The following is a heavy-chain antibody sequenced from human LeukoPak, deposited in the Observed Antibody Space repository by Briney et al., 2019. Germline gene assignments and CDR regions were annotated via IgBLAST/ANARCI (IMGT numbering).Heavy chain of an antibody. Sequence: SGGSLRLSCAASGFTVSSNYMSWVRQAPGKGLEWVSVIYSGGVTYYADSVKGRFTIPRDNPKNTLYLQMNSLRAEDTGVYYCARDLGTAVELWGQGTLVTVSS. D-gene: IGHD3-16*01. CDR2: IYSGGVT. CDR1: GFTVSSNY. CDR3: ARDLGTAVEL. V-gene: IGHV3-53*01. J-gene: IGHJ4*02.